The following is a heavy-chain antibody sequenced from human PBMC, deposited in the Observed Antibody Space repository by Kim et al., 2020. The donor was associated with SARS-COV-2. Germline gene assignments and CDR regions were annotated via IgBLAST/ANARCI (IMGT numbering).Heavy chain of an antibody. CDR3: AREGIQREDDAFDI. J-gene: IGHJ3*02. CDR2: IYHSGST. D-gene: IGHD5-18*01. V-gene: IGHV4-30-2*01. CDR1: GGSISSGGYS. Sequence: SETLSLTCAVSGGSISSGGYSWSWIRQPPGKGLEWIGYIYHSGSTYYNPSLKSRVTMSVDRSKNQFSLKLSSVTAADTAVYYCAREGIQREDDAFDIWGQGIMVTVSS.